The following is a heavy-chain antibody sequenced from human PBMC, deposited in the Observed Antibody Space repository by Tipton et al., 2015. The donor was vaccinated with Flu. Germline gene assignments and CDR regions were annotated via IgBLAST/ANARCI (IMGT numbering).Heavy chain of an antibody. CDR3: AKKFGYYYFAMDV. Sequence: SLRLSCAASGFSFSSYGMHWVRQAPGKGLEWVAAISHDGNQKDYAESVKGRFTISKDNSKDTLYLQMNSVRTDDTAVYYCAKKFGYYYFAMDVWGQGTTVIVS. V-gene: IGHV3-30*18. CDR1: GFSFSSYG. J-gene: IGHJ6*02. D-gene: IGHD3-16*01. CDR2: ISHDGNQK.